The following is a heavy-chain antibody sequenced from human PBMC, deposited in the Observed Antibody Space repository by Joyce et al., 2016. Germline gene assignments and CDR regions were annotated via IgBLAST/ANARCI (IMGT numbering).Heavy chain of an antibody. CDR1: GINFGDYG. Sequence: EVQVVESGGGLEQPGRSLRLSCTASGINFGDYGMSWLRQAPGKGLEWVGFIRSKTYGGTTEYAASVKGRFTISRDDSKSTAYLQMNSLKVADTAVYYCSSLGDHVDFVIDYYFDLWGRGTLVTVSS. D-gene: IGHD4-17*01. V-gene: IGHV3-49*03. CDR2: IRSKTYGGTT. CDR3: SSLGDHVDFVIDYYFDL. J-gene: IGHJ2*01.